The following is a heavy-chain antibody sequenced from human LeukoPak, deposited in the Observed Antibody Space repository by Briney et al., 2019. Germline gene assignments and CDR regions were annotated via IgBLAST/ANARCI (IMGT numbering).Heavy chain of an antibody. CDR1: GGSINSDDYY. CDR3: ARVRYGDYLLDY. D-gene: IGHD4-17*01. CDR2: IFYSGST. V-gene: IGHV4-30-4*01. J-gene: IGHJ4*02. Sequence: PSETLSLTSTVSGGSINSDDYYWSWIRQPPGKGLEWIGYIFYSGSTYYNPSLKSRVTISVDTSKNQFSLRLSSVTAADTAVYYCARVRYGDYLLDYWGQGALVTVSS.